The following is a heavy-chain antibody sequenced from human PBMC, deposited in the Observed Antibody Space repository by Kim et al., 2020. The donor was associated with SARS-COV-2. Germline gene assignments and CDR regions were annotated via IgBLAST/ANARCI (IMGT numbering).Heavy chain of an antibody. Sequence: SETLSLTCTVSSDSFSAYYWSWIRHLPGKGLEWIGYIFYGGDTNYNPSLKSRVTISWDTSRNQFSLDVTSVTDADTAVYYCARSEGRASWHQFDYLGQG. CDR2: IFYGGDT. CDR1: SDSFSAYY. J-gene: IGHJ4*02. CDR3: ARSEGRASWHQFDY. V-gene: IGHV4-59*01.